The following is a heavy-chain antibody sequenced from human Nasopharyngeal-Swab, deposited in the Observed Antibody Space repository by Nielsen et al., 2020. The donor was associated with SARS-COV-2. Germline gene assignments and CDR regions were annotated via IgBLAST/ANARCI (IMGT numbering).Heavy chain of an antibody. Sequence: GGSLRLSCAASGFTFSSYAMHWVRQVPGKGLEWVAVISYDGSNKYYADSVKGRFTISRDNSKNTLYLQMNSLRAEDTAVYYCARDREGIAVAGMVWFDPWGQGTLVTVSS. D-gene: IGHD6-19*01. CDR1: GFTFSSYA. V-gene: IGHV3-30*04. J-gene: IGHJ5*02. CDR3: ARDREGIAVAGMVWFDP. CDR2: ISYDGSNK.